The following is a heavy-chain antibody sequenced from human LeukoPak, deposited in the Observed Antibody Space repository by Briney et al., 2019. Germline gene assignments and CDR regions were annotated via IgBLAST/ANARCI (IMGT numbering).Heavy chain of an antibody. V-gene: IGHV1-69*04. J-gene: IGHJ3*02. CDR2: IIPILGIA. CDR1: GGTFSSYA. D-gene: IGHD2-2*01. Sequence: GASVKVSCKASGGTFSSYAISWVRQAPGQGLEWMGRIIPILGIANYAQKFQGRVTITADKSTSTAYMELSSLRSEDTAVYYCARGQSGYQLFLDAFDIWGQGTMVTVSS. CDR3: ARGQSGYQLFLDAFDI.